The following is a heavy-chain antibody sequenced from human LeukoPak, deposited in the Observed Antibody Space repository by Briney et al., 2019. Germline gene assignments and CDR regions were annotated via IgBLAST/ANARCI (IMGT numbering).Heavy chain of an antibody. CDR1: GFTFSSYG. J-gene: IGHJ4*02. CDR2: IRYDGSNK. D-gene: IGHD1-26*01. Sequence: GGSLRLSCAASGFTFSSYGMYWVRQAPGKGLEWVAFIRYDGSNKYYADSVKGRFTISRDNAKNSLYLQMDSLRTEDTAIYYCTTDHVGATVEFDSWGQGTPVTVSS. V-gene: IGHV3-30*02. CDR3: TTDHVGATVEFDS.